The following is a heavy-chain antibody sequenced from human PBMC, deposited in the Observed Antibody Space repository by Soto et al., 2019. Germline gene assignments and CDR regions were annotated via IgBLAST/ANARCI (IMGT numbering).Heavy chain of an antibody. CDR2: ISAYNGNT. CDR3: ARVFFRLFAVDS. Sequence: QVQLVQSGGEVKKPGASVKVSCKASGYTFTTYGISWVRQAPGQGLEWMGWISAYNGNTSYAQKLQVRVTMTTDTTTSTAYMELRSLISDDTAVYYCARVFFRLFAVDSWGQGTMVTVSS. CDR1: GYTFTTYG. J-gene: IGHJ3*02. V-gene: IGHV1-18*01. D-gene: IGHD3-22*01.